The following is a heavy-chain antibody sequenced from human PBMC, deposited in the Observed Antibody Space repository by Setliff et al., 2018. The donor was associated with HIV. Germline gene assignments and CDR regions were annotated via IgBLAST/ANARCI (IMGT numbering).Heavy chain of an antibody. J-gene: IGHJ3*02. D-gene: IGHD6-13*01. CDR2: IIPIFGTA. CDR3: ARDTGQQLVGFDI. V-gene: IGHV1-69*05. Sequence: SVKVSCKASGVTFSNYAISWVRQAPGQGLEWMGGIIPIFGTANYAQKFQGRVTITTDESTITAYVELSSPRSEDTAVYYCARDTGQQLVGFDIWGQGTMVTVSS. CDR1: GVTFSNYA.